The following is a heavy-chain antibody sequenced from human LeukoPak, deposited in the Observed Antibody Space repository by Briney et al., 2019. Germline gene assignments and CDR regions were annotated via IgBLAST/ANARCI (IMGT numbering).Heavy chain of an antibody. CDR2: ISGSGGST. J-gene: IGHJ4*02. Sequence: GGSLRLSCAASGFTFSSYAMSWVRQAPGKGLEWVSAISGSGGSTYYADSVKGRFTISRDNSKNTLYLQMNSLRAEDTAVYYCSRRDPESRQGYSWGQGTLVTVSS. CDR1: GFTFSSYA. CDR3: SRRDPESRQGYS. V-gene: IGHV3-23*01. D-gene: IGHD2-2*01.